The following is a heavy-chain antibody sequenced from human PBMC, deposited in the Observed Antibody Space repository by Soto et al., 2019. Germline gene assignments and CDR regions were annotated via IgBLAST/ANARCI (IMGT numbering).Heavy chain of an antibody. V-gene: IGHV3-74*01. J-gene: IGHJ6*02. CDR1: GFTFSSYW. CDR2: MKSDGSST. D-gene: IGHD2-2*01. Sequence: EVQLVESGGGLVQPGGSLRLSCAASGFTFSSYWMHWVRQAPGKGLVWVSRMKSDGSSTSYADSVKGRFTISRDNAKNTLYLQMNSLRAEDTAVYYCASADCSSTSCPHAQDYYYYYGMDVWGQGTTVTVSS. CDR3: ASADCSSTSCPHAQDYYYYYGMDV.